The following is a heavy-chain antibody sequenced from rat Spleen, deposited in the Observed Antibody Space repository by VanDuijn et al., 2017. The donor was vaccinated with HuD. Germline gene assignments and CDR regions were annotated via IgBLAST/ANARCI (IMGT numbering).Heavy chain of an antibody. CDR1: GFTFSNYN. J-gene: IGHJ2*01. CDR3: ARPSARYASGYSYYFEY. V-gene: IGHV5-7*01. CDR2: ISYDGRST. D-gene: IGHD4-3*01. Sequence: EVQLVESGGGLVQPGRSMKLSCAASGFTFSNYNMAWVRQAPKKGLEWVATISYDGRSTYYRDSVRGRFTISRDNAKSNLYLQMDNVRSEDTATYYGARPSARYASGYSYYFEYWGQGVMVTVSS.